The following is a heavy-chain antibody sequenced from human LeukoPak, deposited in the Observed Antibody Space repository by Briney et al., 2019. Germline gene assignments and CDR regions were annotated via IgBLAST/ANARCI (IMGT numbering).Heavy chain of an antibody. J-gene: IGHJ4*02. CDR3: ATGPKWELLPLDY. D-gene: IGHD1-26*01. CDR2: INPNSGGT. Sequence: ASVKVSCKASGYTFTGYYMHWVRQAPGQGLEWMGRINPNSGGTNYAQKFQGRVTMTRDTSTDTAHMELSSLRSEDTAVYYCATGPKWELLPLDYWGQGTLVTVSS. CDR1: GYTFTGYY. V-gene: IGHV1-2*06.